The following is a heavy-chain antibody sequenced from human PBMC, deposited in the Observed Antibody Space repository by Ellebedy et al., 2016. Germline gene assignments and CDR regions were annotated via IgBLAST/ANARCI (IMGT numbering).Heavy chain of an antibody. J-gene: IGHJ4*02. D-gene: IGHD6-19*01. Sequence: GSLRLXXTVSGYSISSGYYWGWIRQPPGKGLEWIGSIYNPSLKSRVTISVDTSKKQFSLKLSSVTAADTAVYYCASGQYSSGWYVAYWGQGTLVTVSS. V-gene: IGHV4-38-2*02. CDR2: IY. CDR3: ASGQYSSGWYVAY. CDR1: GYSISSGYY.